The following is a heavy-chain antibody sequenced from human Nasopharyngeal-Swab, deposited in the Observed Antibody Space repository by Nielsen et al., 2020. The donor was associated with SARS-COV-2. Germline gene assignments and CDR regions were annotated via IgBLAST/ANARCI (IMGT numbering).Heavy chain of an antibody. CDR1: GDSVSSNTAA. V-gene: IGHV6-1*01. CDR3: ARGSQGTRWS. CDR2: TWYRSKWHY. Sequence: SETLSLTCALSGDSVSSNTAAWSWIRQSPSRGLEWLGRTWYRSKWHYDYAESVKSRITINPDTTKNQFYLQLNSVTPEDTAVYYCARGSQGTRWSWGQGTLVTVSS. J-gene: IGHJ5*02. D-gene: IGHD2-15*01.